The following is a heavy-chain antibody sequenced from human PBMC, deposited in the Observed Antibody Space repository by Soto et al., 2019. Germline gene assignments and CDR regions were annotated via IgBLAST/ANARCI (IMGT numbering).Heavy chain of an antibody. V-gene: IGHV3-53*01. CDR1: GFTVSSNY. J-gene: IGHJ4*02. D-gene: IGHD2-21*01. Sequence: PGGSLRLSCAASGFTVSSNYMSWVRQAPGKGLEWVSAIYSGGSTYYADSVKGRSTISRDNSKNTLYLQMNSLRAEDTAVYYCAKDMIAQDEWAPLQSSFDYWGQGTLVTVSS. CDR3: AKDMIAQDEWAPLQSSFDY. CDR2: IYSGGST.